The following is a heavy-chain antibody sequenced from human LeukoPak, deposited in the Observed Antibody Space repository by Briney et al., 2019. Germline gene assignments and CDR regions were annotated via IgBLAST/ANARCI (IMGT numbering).Heavy chain of an antibody. CDR3: AREGDYSSGWDRADY. CDR1: GXXFTSYG. CDR2: ISAYNGNT. V-gene: IGHV1-18*01. J-gene: IGHJ4*02. Sequence: GASVKVSCKASGXXFTSYGITWVRQASGQGLEWMGWISAYNGNTNHAQKFQDRVTMTTDTSTSTAYMELRSLRSDDTAVYYCAREGDYSSGWDRADYWGQGTLVTVSS. D-gene: IGHD6-19*01.